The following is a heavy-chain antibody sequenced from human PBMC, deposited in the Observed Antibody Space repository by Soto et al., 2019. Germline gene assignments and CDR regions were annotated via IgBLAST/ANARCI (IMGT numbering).Heavy chain of an antibody. D-gene: IGHD1-7*01. CDR1: GGSISSYY. J-gene: IGHJ6*02. CDR2: IYYSGIT. V-gene: IGHV4-59*01. CDR3: ARVVRTGTTYYYYGMDV. Sequence: PSETLSLTCTVSGGSISSYYCSWIRQPPWKGLEWIGYIYYSGITNYNPSLKSRVTISVDTSKNQFSLKLSSVTAADTAVYYCARVVRTGTTYYYYGMDVSGQGTTVTLCS.